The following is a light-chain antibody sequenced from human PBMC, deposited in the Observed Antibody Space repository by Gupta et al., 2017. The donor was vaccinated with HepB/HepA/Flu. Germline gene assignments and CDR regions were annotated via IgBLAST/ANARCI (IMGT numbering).Light chain of an antibody. CDR2: KAS. CDR1: QSISSW. Sequence: IQMTQSPSTLSASVGDRVTITCRASQSISSWLAWYQQKPGKAPKLLIYKASRVESGVPSRFSGSGSGTEFTLTISSRQPDDFATYYCQHENSSSMTFGQGTKVEIK. J-gene: IGKJ1*01. V-gene: IGKV1-5*03. CDR3: QHENSSSMT.